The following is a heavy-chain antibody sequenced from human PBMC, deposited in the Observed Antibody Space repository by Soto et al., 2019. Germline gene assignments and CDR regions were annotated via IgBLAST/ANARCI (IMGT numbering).Heavy chain of an antibody. Sequence: QVQLQQWGAGLLKPSETLSLTCAVYGGSFSGYYWSWIRQPPGKGLEWIGEINHSGSTNYNPSLKSRVTISVDTSKNQFSLKLSSVTAADTAVYYCAREISPAWYFDLWGRGTLVTVSS. V-gene: IGHV4-34*01. CDR3: AREISPAWYFDL. D-gene: IGHD2-2*01. J-gene: IGHJ2*01. CDR1: GGSFSGYY. CDR2: INHSGST.